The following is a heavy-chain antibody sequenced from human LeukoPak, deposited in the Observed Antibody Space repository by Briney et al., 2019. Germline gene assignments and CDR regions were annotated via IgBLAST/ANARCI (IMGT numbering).Heavy chain of an antibody. D-gene: IGHD3-22*01. CDR2: IYYSGNT. CDR1: GRSISIYY. J-gene: IGHJ4*02. V-gene: IGHV4-59*08. CDR3: ASQYYYDGRGYYDY. Sequence: PAETLSLTRTLSGRSISIYYWNWTRHPPGKGLECIGYIYYSGNTNHTPSLKSRLSISVDTSKNQFSLKLSSVTAADTAVYYCASQYYYDGRGYYDYWGQGTLVTVSS.